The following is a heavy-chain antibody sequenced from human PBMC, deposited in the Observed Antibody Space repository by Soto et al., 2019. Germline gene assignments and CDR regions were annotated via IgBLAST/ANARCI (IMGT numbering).Heavy chain of an antibody. J-gene: IGHJ4*02. CDR1: GGTFSSYT. CDR2: IIPILGLA. V-gene: IGHV1-69*08. D-gene: IGHD5-12*01. Sequence: QVQLVQSGAEVKKPGSSVKVSCKASGGTFSSYTISWVRQAPGQGREWMGRIIPILGLANYAQKFQGRVTITAVKSTSTAYMELSTLSSEATAVYYCAREGRGGYPYYFDYWGQGTLVTVSS. CDR3: AREGRGGYPYYFDY.